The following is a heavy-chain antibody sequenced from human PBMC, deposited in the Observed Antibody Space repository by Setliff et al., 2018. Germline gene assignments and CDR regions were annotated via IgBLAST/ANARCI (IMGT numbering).Heavy chain of an antibody. CDR1: GYTFTGYY. V-gene: IGHV1-2*06. CDR3: AREEVGRYSSGWYISSDNWFDP. D-gene: IGHD6-19*01. J-gene: IGHJ5*02. CDR2: INPNSGGT. Sequence: ASVKVSCKASGYTFTGYYMHWVRQAPGQGLEWMGRINPNSGGTNYAQKFQGRVTMTRDTSISTAYMELSRLRSDDTAVYYCAREEVGRYSSGWYISSDNWFDPWGQGTQVTVPQ.